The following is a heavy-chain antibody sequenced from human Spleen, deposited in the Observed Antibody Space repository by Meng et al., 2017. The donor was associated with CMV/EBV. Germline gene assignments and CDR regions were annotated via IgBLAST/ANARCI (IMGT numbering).Heavy chain of an antibody. CDR1: GYTFTGYY. J-gene: IGHJ4*02. CDR2: INCNSGGT. Sequence: CRASGYTFTGYYMHWVRQAPGQGLEWMGRINCNSGGTNYAQKFQGRVTMTRDTSINTAYMELSRLRSDDTAVYYCAIFYGDYVPYPHWGQGTLVTVSS. V-gene: IGHV1-2*06. D-gene: IGHD4-17*01. CDR3: AIFYGDYVPYPH.